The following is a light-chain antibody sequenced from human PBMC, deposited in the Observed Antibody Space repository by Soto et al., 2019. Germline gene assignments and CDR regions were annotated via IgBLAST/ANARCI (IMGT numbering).Light chain of an antibody. V-gene: IGLV2-18*02. J-gene: IGLJ2*01. Sequence: ALTPPPSVSGSPGQSVTISCTGTSSDVGSYNRVSWYQQPPGTAPKLMIYEVSNRPSGVPDRFSGSKSGNTASLTISGLQAEDEADYYCSSYTSSGTVVFGGGTKLTVL. CDR3: SSYTSSGTVV. CDR1: SSDVGSYNR. CDR2: EVS.